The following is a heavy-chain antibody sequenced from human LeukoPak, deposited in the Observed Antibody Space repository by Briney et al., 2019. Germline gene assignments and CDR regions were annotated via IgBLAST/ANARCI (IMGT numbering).Heavy chain of an antibody. V-gene: IGHV3-15*01. CDR2: IRSEVDGGIT. J-gene: IGHJ4*02. CDR1: GFTFTNAW. D-gene: IGHD3-10*01. CDR3: TTDFRGTNPFAY. Sequence: GGSLRLSCAVSGFTFTNAWMSWVRQAPGKGLEWVGRIRSEVDGGITDYAAPVKGRFTISRDDSKNTLYPQLNSLKTEDTAVYYCTTDFRGTNPFAYWGQGTLVTVSS.